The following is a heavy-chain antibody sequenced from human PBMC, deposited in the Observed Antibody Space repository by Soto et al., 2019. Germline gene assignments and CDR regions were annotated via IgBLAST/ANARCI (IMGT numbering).Heavy chain of an antibody. V-gene: IGHV4-59*12. J-gene: IGHJ6*02. CDR3: ARDSPEYCSGGSCYPVYYYYGMDV. Sequence: SETLSLPCTVSAGSISSYYWSWIRQPPGKGLEWIGYIYYSGSTNYNPSLKSRVTISVDTSKNQFSLKLSSVTAADTAVYYCARDSPEYCSGGSCYPVYYYYGMDVWGQGTTVT. CDR1: AGSISSYY. CDR2: IYYSGST. D-gene: IGHD2-15*01.